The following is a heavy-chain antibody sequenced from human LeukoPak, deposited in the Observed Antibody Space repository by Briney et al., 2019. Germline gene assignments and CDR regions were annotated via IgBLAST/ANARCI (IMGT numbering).Heavy chain of an antibody. CDR3: ARESLSLIVVVKGFDY. J-gene: IGHJ4*02. CDR2: ISYDGSNK. V-gene: IGHV3-30*04. CDR1: GFTFSSYA. Sequence: PGGSLRLSCAASGFTFSSYAMHWVRQAPDKGLEWVAVISYDGSNKYYADSVKGRFTISRDNSKNTLYLQMNSLRAEDTAVYYCARESLSLIVVVKGFDYWGQGTLVTVSS. D-gene: IGHD3-22*01.